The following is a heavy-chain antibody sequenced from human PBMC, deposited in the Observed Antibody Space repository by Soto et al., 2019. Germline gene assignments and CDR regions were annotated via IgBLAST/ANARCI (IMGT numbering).Heavy chain of an antibody. CDR3: ASYDYGSGNDYNIDY. Sequence: PSETLSLTCAVSGDPISSMNWWSWVRQPPGKGLEWIGEIHHSGSTNYNPSLKSRVTISVEKSWNQFSLKLSSVTAADTAVYYCASYDYGSGNDYNIDYWGQGILVTVSS. CDR1: GDPISSMNW. V-gene: IGHV4-4*02. D-gene: IGHD3-10*01. CDR2: IHHSGST. J-gene: IGHJ4*02.